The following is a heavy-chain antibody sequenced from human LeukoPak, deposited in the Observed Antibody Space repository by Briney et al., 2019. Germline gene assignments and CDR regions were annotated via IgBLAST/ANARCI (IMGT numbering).Heavy chain of an antibody. CDR3: ARAPEFSSGWLLDF. CDR1: GDSISTYY. V-gene: IGHV4-4*07. D-gene: IGHD6-19*01. Sequence: PSETLSLTCTVSGDSISTYYWSWIRQSAGKGLEWIGRIHTSGSTNYNPSLRSRVTMSVDTSKTQFSLKVSSVTAADTGMYYCARAPEFSSGWLLDFWGQGSQVTVSS. J-gene: IGHJ4*02. CDR2: IHTSGST.